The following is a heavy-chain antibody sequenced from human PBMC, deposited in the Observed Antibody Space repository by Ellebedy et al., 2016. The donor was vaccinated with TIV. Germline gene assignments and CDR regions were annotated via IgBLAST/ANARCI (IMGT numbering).Heavy chain of an antibody. V-gene: IGHV5-51*01. J-gene: IGHJ4*02. D-gene: IGHD1-26*01. CDR3: ARLVGATGNFDY. CDR2: VYPGNSDT. CDR1: GYSFTTYW. Sequence: GESLKISCKGSGYSFTTYWIGWVRQMPGKGLEWMGIVYPGNSDTSYSPSFQGQVTISADKSISTAYLQWGSLKASDTAMYYCARLVGATGNFDYWGQGTLVTVSS.